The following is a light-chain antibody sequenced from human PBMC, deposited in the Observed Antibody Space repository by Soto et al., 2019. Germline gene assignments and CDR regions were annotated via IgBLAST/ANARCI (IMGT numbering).Light chain of an antibody. V-gene: IGKV3-15*01. J-gene: IGKJ4*01. CDR3: QQYNNWPLT. CDR1: QSVSSN. Sequence: EIVMTQSPATLSVSPGERATLSCRASQSVSSNLAWYQQEPGQAPRLLLYGASTRATGIPARFSGSGSGTEFTLTISSLQSEDFAVYYCQQYNNWPLTFGGGTKVEIK. CDR2: GAS.